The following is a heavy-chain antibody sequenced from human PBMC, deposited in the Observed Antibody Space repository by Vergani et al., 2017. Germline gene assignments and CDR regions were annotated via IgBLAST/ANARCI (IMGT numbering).Heavy chain of an antibody. CDR2: IYTSGST. CDR3: ARIAVACHLTPKGRYYYYYMDV. CDR1: GGSISSSSYY. V-gene: IGHV4-39*01. J-gene: IGHJ6*03. D-gene: IGHD6-19*01. Sequence: QLQLQESGPGLVKPSETLSLTCTVSGGSISSSSYYWGWIRQPPGKGLEWIGSIYTSGSTNYNPSLKSRVTMSLETSENQFSLRLSSVPAADTAVYYCARIAVACHLTPKGRYYYYYMDVWGKGTTVTVSS.